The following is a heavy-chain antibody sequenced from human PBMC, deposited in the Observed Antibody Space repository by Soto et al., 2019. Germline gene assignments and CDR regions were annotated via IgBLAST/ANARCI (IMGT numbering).Heavy chain of an antibody. CDR2: FDPEDGET. J-gene: IGHJ5*02. CDR3: ATEVPGWSSSPPWFDP. V-gene: IGHV1-24*01. D-gene: IGHD6-6*01. CDR1: GYTLTELS. Sequence: ASVKLCCKVSGYTLTELSMHWVRQAPGKGLEWMGGFDPEDGETIYAQKFQGRVTMTEDTSTDTAYMELSSLRSEDTAVYYCATEVPGWSSSPPWFDPCGQGTLVTVSS.